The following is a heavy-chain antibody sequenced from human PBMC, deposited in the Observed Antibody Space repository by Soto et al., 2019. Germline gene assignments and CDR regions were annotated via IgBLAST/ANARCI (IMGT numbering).Heavy chain of an antibody. D-gene: IGHD2-2*01. V-gene: IGHV1-18*01. J-gene: IGHJ4*02. CDR3: ARDQTRHCSSTRCPKTGY. CDR1: GYTFTIYG. Sequence: GASVKVSCKASGYTFTIYGISWVLQAPGEGLEWMGWISAYNGNTNYAQKLQGRVTMTTDTSTSTAYMELRSLRSDDTAVYYCARDQTRHCSSTRCPKTGYWGKGNLVTVSS. CDR2: ISAYNGNT.